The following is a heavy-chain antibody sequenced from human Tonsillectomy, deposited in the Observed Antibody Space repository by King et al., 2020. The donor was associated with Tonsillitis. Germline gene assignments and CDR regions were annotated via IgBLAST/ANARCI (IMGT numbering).Heavy chain of an antibody. CDR2: IYPGDSDT. D-gene: IGHD1-7*01. J-gene: IGHJ3*02. CDR1: GYTFTTYW. V-gene: IGHV5-51*01. CDR3: ARLGNNWNYPRRAFDI. Sequence: QLVQSGAEVKKPGESLKISCQGSGYTFTTYWIAWVRQMPGKGLEWMGIIYPGDSDTRYSPSFQGQVTISVDKSITTAYLQWGSLKASDTAIYYCARLGNNWNYPRRAFDIWGQGTVVTVSS.